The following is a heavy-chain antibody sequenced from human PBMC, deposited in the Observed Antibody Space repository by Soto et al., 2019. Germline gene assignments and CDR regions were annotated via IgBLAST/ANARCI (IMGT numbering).Heavy chain of an antibody. D-gene: IGHD2-2*01. CDR2: ISINSGNT. CDR1: GDTFASYG. Sequence: QVQLVQSGDEVKKPGASVKVSCKASGDTFASYGITWVRQAPGQGLEWMGWISINSGNTKYANNLQGSVTMTTDTSTTTVFMELWSLRYDDTAVYYCAGGIVVGQGFDYWGQGTLVTVSS. CDR3: AGGIVVGQGFDY. J-gene: IGHJ4*02. V-gene: IGHV1-18*01.